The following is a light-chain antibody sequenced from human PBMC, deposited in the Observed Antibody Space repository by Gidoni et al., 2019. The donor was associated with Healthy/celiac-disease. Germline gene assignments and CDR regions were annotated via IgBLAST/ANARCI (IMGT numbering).Light chain of an antibody. CDR2: GAS. Sequence: EIVMTPSPATLSVSPGERATLSCRASQSVSSNLAWYQQKPGQAPRLLIYGASTRATGIPARFSGSGSGTEFTLTISSLQYEDFAVYYCQKYNNWPLTFGGGTKVEIK. J-gene: IGKJ4*01. CDR3: QKYNNWPLT. CDR1: QSVSSN. V-gene: IGKV3-15*01.